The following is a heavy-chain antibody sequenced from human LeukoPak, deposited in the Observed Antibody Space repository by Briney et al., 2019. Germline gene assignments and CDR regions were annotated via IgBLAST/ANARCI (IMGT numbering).Heavy chain of an antibody. CDR2: IWYDGIER. V-gene: IGHV3-33*01. CDR1: GFTFRSYG. CDR3: ARDVSGNYYNFDY. J-gene: IGHJ4*02. Sequence: GGSLRLSCAASGFTFRSYGMHWVRQAPGKGLEWVAVIWYDGIERYYADSVKGRFTISRDNSKNTLYLQVNSLRAEDTAVYYCARDVSGNYYNFDYWGQGTLVTVSS. D-gene: IGHD1-26*01.